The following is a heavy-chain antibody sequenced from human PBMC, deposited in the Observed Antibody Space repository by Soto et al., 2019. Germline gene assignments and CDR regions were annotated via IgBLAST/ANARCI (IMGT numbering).Heavy chain of an antibody. D-gene: IGHD3-9*01. CDR3: ARDKITGYYTFDY. V-gene: IGHV4-34*01. J-gene: IGHJ4*02. Sequence: PSETLSLTCAVYGGSFSGYYWTWIRQPPGTGLEWIGEINHSGSTNYNPSLKSRVTISVDTSKNQFSLKLTSVTAADTAVYYCARDKITGYYTFDYWGQGTLVTVSS. CDR1: GGSFSGYY. CDR2: INHSGST.